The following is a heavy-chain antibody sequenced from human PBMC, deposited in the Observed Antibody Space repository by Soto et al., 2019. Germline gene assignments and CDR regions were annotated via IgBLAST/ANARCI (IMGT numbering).Heavy chain of an antibody. D-gene: IGHD3-9*01. CDR2: IIPILGIA. Sequence: ASVNVSCKASGGTFSSYTISWVRQAPGQGLEWMGRIIPILGIANYAQKFQGRVTITADTSTSTAYMELSSLRSEDTAVYYCARGLYDILTGSYYPYYTDVRGKGTTVTGSS. J-gene: IGHJ6*03. CDR3: ARGLYDILTGSYYPYYTDV. V-gene: IGHV1-69*02. CDR1: GGTFSSYT.